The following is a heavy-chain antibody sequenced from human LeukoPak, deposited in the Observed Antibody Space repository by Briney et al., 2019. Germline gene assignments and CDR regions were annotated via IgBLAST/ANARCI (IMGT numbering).Heavy chain of an antibody. J-gene: IGHJ4*02. CDR2: ISGYNTNT. D-gene: IGHD6-19*01. CDR3: ARDRSSIAVAGTLRGYYFDY. V-gene: IGHV1-18*01. CDR1: GYTFTSYS. Sequence: ASVKVSCKASGYTFTSYSINWVRQAPGQGLEWMGWISGYNTNTNYAKKLQGRVTMTTDTSTSTAYMELSRLRSDDTAVYYCARDRSSIAVAGTLRGYYFDYWGQGTLVTVSS.